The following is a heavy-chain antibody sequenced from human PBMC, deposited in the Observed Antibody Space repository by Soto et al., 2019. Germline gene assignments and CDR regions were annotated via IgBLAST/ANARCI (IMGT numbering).Heavy chain of an antibody. CDR3: ARGGSGYVWFNEF. D-gene: IGHD3-22*01. Sequence: QEQLVQSGAEVKKSGSSVKVSCKDTGGLFSSYAVSWVRQAPGQGLEWMGGIIPVFDTVYYAQKFQGSVKITADESTNTAYMELSSLRSEDTAMYYCARGGSGYVWFNEFWGQGTLVTVSS. J-gene: IGHJ4*02. CDR1: GGLFSSYA. CDR2: IIPVFDTV. V-gene: IGHV1-69*01.